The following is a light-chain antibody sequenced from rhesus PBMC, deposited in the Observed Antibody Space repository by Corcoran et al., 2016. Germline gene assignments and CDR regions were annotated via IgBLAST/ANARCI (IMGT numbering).Light chain of an antibody. CDR1: QGISNN. J-gene: IGKJ4*01. V-gene: IGKV1S17*01. CDR2: AAS. Sequence: DIQMTQSPSSLSASVRDRVTITCQARQGISNNLVWYQQKPGKVPKLLIYAASHLQSGFPSRLSGNGCGTDVTFPISSLQPEDFATYYCQNGYGIPLTLGGGTKVEIK. CDR3: QNGYGIPLT.